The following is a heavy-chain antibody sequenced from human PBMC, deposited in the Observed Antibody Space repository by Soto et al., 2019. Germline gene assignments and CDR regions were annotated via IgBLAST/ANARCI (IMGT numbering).Heavy chain of an antibody. CDR2: IYWDDDK. CDR1: GFSLSTSGVG. V-gene: IGHV2-5*02. Sequence: QITLKESGPTLVKPTQTLTLTCTFSGFSLSTSGVGVGWIRQPPGKALEWLALIYWDDDKRYSPSLKSSLTITKDTSKNQVVLTMTNMDPVDTATYYCAHTPTPVRPFDYWGQGTLVTVSS. J-gene: IGHJ4*02. D-gene: IGHD4-17*01. CDR3: AHTPTPVRPFDY.